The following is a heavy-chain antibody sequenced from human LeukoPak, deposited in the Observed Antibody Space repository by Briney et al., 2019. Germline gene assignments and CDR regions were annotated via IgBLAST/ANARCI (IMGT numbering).Heavy chain of an antibody. V-gene: IGHV3-66*04. Sequence: GGSLRLSCAASGFTFSSYAMSWVRQAPGKGLEWVSVIYSGGSTYYADSVKGRFTISRDNSKNTLYLQMNSLRAEDTAVYYCARHRGVITRDYFDYWGQGTLVTVSS. CDR3: ARHRGVITRDYFDY. J-gene: IGHJ4*02. CDR2: IYSGGST. D-gene: IGHD3-10*01. CDR1: GFTFSSYA.